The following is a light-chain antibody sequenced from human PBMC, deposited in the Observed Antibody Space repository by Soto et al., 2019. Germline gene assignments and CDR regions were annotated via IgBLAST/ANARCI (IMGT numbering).Light chain of an antibody. CDR3: QQYESYSPLT. CDR1: QSIRSW. Sequence: DIQMTQSPSILSEILGDRVTITCRASQSIRSWLAWYQQKPGKAPKLLIYDAYSLESGVPSRFSGRRSGTEFTLTIAGLQPEDFATYYCQQYESYSPLTFGGGTKVDIK. CDR2: DAY. V-gene: IGKV1-5*01. J-gene: IGKJ4*01.